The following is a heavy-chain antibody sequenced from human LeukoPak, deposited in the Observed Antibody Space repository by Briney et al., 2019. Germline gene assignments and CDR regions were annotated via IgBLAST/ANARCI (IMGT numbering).Heavy chain of an antibody. CDR1: GFTFSSYS. J-gene: IGHJ4*02. V-gene: IGHV3-21*01. Sequence: GGSLRLSCAASGFTFSSYSMNWVRQAPGKGLEWVSSISYTGTYIYYADSVKGRFTISRDNAQNSLYLQMNSLRVEDTAVYYCSWSGEADWGQGTLVTVSS. CDR2: ISYTGTYI. CDR3: SWSGEAD. D-gene: IGHD3-3*01.